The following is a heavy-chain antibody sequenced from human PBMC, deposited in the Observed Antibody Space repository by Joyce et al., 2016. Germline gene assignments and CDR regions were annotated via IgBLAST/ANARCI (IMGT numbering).Heavy chain of an antibody. CDR1: GGSIITSTYY. CDR3: ATWRGSFPFFDY. V-gene: IGHV4-39*07. CDR2: IYYSGST. J-gene: IGHJ4*02. D-gene: IGHD1-26*01. Sequence: QLQLQESGPGLVKPSETLSLTCTGSGGSIITSTYYWGWVRQPPGKGLECIGSIYYSGSTYYNPSLKSRVTISVDTSKNQFSLKLTSLTAADTAVFYCATWRGSFPFFDYWGQGTLVTVSS.